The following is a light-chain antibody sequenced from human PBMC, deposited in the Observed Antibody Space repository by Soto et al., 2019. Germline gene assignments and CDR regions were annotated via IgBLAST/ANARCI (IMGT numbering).Light chain of an antibody. Sequence: QLVLTQPPSVSGAPGQRVTISCTGSRSDIGAGYDVHWYQQVPGTAPKLLIYGNINRPSGVPDRFSGSKSGTSASLAITGLQADDEADYYCQSYDSILTVVFGGGTKLTVL. CDR1: RSDIGAGYD. CDR2: GNI. CDR3: QSYDSILTVV. J-gene: IGLJ2*01. V-gene: IGLV1-40*01.